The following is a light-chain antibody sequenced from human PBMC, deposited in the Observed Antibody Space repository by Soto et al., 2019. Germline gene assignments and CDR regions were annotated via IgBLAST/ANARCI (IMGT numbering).Light chain of an antibody. CDR2: KGS. J-gene: IGKJ1*01. V-gene: IGKV1-5*03. CDR1: QSISSW. CDR3: QQYNTYSRT. Sequence: DIQMTQSPSTLSASVGDRVTITCRASQSISSWLAWYRQKPGEAPKLLIYKGSTLERGVPSRFSGSGSGTEFTLTISSLQPDDFATFYCQQYNTYSRTFGQGTKVEVK.